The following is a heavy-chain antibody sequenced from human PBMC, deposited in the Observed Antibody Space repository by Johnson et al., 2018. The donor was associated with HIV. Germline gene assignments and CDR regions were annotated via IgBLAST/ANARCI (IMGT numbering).Heavy chain of an antibody. CDR3: ATIAAHGAAFDI. CDR1: GFTFSSYG. D-gene: IGHD6-25*01. V-gene: IGHV3-30*03. J-gene: IGHJ3*02. CDR2: ISYDGSNK. Sequence: QMLLVESGGGVVQPGRSLRLSCAASGFTFSSYGMHWVRQAPGKGLEWVAVISYDGSNKYYADSVKGRFTISRDNSKNTLYLQMNSLRPEDTAAYYCATIAAHGAAFDIWGQGTVVTVSS.